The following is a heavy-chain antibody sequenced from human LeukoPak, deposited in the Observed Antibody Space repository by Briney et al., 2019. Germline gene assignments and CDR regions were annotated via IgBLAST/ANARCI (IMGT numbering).Heavy chain of an antibody. Sequence: GGSLRLSCAASGFTFSNYAMSWVRQAPGKGLEWVSTISGGGSSTYYADSVKGRFTISRDNSKNTLYLHMNTLRADDTAVYYCARGPGRVSMIMDHDVFDIWGQGTMVTVSS. V-gene: IGHV3-23*01. CDR3: ARGPGRVSMIMDHDVFDI. J-gene: IGHJ3*02. D-gene: IGHD2/OR15-2a*01. CDR2: ISGGGSST. CDR1: GFTFSNYA.